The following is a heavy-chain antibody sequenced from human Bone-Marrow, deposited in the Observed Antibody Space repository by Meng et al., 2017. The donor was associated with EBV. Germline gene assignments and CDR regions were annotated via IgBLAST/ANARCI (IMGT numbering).Heavy chain of an antibody. CDR3: ARARVLLWEGWFDP. CDR1: GYTFTSYA. V-gene: IGHV7-4-1*02. J-gene: IGHJ5*02. D-gene: IGHD2-15*01. Sequence: LVNFGSGLKEPGASVKVSCKASGYTFTSYAMNWVRQAPGQGLEWMGWINTNTGNPTYAQGFTGRFVFSLDTSVSTAYLQISSLKAEDTAVYYCARARVLLWEGWFDPWGQGTLVTVSS. CDR2: INTNTGNP.